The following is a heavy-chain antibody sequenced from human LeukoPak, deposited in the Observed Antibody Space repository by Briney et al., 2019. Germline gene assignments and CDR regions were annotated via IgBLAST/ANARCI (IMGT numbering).Heavy chain of an antibody. CDR1: GFTFSGFA. V-gene: IGHV3-73*01. J-gene: IGHJ4*02. Sequence: GGSLRLSCAASGFTFSGFAMHWVRQASGKGPEWVGRIRSKANSYATAYAASVKGRFTISRDDSKNTAYLQMNSLKTEDTAVYYCTRLGAGDYWGQGTLVTVSS. D-gene: IGHD1-26*01. CDR3: TRLGAGDY. CDR2: IRSKANSYAT.